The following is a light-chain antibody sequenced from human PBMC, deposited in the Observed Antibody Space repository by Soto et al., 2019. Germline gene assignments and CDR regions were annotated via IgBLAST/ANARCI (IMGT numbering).Light chain of an antibody. V-gene: IGKV3-15*01. J-gene: IGKJ1*01. CDR2: GGS. Sequence: ERVRTQSTATLSVSLVDRATVSCRASQSVNSNVAWYRHKPGQAPRLLIYGGSTRNSGTPVRVSGSESGTEFTLTINSLQSEDFAVYYCQQYDDWPWTFGQGTKVDIK. CDR3: QQYDDWPWT. CDR1: QSVNSN.